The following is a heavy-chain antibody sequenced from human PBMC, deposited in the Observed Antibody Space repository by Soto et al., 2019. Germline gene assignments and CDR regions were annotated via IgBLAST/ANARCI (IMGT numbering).Heavy chain of an antibody. Sequence: QVQLVQSGAEVKKPGSSMKVSCKVSGGTFRSYAINWVRQAPGQGLEWMGGITPISGTTNYAQKFQDRVTITADESTSTAYMGLSSLRYDDTAVYYCARAGTWGQGSPVTVSS. CDR3: ARAGT. CDR2: ITPISGTT. V-gene: IGHV1-69*01. CDR1: GGTFRSYA. J-gene: IGHJ5*02.